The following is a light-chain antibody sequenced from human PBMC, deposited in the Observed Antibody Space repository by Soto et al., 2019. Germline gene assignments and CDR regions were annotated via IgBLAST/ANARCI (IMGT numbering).Light chain of an antibody. CDR2: EVS. CDR1: QSLLHITGETS. Sequence: DVVMTQTPLSLSVAPGQPASISCKSSQSLLHITGETSLFWYLQKPGQSPQLMIYEVSTRVSGVPDRFSGSGSGTDFTLEISRVETDDVGIYYCMQSKQPPPTFGQGTRLGIE. CDR3: MQSKQPPPT. V-gene: IGKV2D-29*02. J-gene: IGKJ5*01.